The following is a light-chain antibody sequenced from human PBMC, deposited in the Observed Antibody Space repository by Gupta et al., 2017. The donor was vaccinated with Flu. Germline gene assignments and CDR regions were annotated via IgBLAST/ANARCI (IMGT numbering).Light chain of an antibody. V-gene: IGKV3-20*01. J-gene: IGKJ1*01. Sequence: IVFTQSPGTLSLSPGERATLSCRASQSVSSSYLAWYQQKPGQAPRLLIYGASSRATGIPDRFSGSGSGTDFTLTISRREPEDFAVYYCQQYGSSPTWTFGQGTKVEIK. CDR2: GAS. CDR1: QSVSSSY. CDR3: QQYGSSPTWT.